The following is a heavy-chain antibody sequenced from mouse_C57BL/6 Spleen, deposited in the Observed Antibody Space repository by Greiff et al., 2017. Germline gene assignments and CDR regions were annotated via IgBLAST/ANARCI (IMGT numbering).Heavy chain of an antibody. Sequence: QVQLQQSGAELARPGASVKLSCKASGYTFTSYGISWVKQRTGQGLEWIGEIYPRSGNTYYNEKFKGKATLTADKSSSTAYMELRSLTYEDSAVYFCARNGCDGSWFAYWGQGTLVTVSA. CDR3: ARNGCDGSWFAY. D-gene: IGHD2-2*01. J-gene: IGHJ3*01. CDR2: IYPRSGNT. CDR1: GYTFTSYG. V-gene: IGHV1-81*01.